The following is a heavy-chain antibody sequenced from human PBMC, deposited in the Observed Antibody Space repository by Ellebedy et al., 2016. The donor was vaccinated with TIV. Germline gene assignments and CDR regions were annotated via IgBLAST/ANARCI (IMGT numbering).Heavy chain of an antibody. D-gene: IGHD3-9*01. CDR2: IKYDGSSK. J-gene: IGHJ6*02. CDR1: GFTLSNCA. CDR3: ARDGPDGPFLTQADYYGMDV. Sequence: GESLKISXAASGFTLSNCAMHWVRQPPGKGLEWVALIKYDGSSKYYADSVKGRFTVSKDRSKNTLDLQMNSLRPEDTALYYCARDGPDGPFLTQADYYGMDVWGQGTTVTVSS. V-gene: IGHV3-30*04.